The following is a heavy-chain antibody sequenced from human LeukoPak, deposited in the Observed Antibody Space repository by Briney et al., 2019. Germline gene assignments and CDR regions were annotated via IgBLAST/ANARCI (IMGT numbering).Heavy chain of an antibody. CDR3: AGRDY. J-gene: IGHJ4*02. V-gene: IGHV4-4*07. CDR2: IYTSGST. CDR1: GGSISSYY. D-gene: IGHD1-26*01. Sequence: PSETLSLTCTVSGGSISSYYWSWIRQPAGKGLEWIGVIYTSGSTSYNPSLKSRVTMSVDKSKNQCSLNLRSVTAADTAVYYCAGRDYWGQGTLVTVSS.